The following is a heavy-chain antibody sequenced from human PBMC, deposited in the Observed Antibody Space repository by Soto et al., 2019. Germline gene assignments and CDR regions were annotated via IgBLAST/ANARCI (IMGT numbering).Heavy chain of an antibody. Sequence: SETLSLTCTVSGGSVSSESHYWSWIRQTPGKGLEWIGYIYYTGSTNYNPSLKGRVTMSVDTSRDQVSLRLRPVTRADTAVYYCARGQYDFRSGSYYYAMEVWGQGTKVTVSS. CDR3: ARGQYDFRSGSYYYAMEV. CDR2: IYYTGST. D-gene: IGHD3-3*01. V-gene: IGHV4-61*01. J-gene: IGHJ6*02. CDR1: GGSVSSESHY.